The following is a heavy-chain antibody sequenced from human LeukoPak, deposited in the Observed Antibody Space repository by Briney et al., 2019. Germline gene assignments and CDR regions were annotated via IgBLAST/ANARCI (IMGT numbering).Heavy chain of an antibody. D-gene: IGHD2/OR15-2a*01. CDR1: GGSISSSSYY. Sequence: PSETLSLTCSVSGGSISSSSYYWGWIRQPPGKGLEWIGSIYYSGSTYYNPSLKSRVSFSVDTSKNQFSLKLSSVTAADTAVYYCATDTYMDTFNYWGQGTLVTVSS. CDR3: ATDTYMDTFNY. V-gene: IGHV4-39*07. CDR2: IYYSGST. J-gene: IGHJ4*02.